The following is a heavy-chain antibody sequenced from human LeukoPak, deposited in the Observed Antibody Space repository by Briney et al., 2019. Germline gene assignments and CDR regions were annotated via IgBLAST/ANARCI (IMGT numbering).Heavy chain of an antibody. CDR1: GFTVSSNY. CDR3: ARGQGYYYDSSGSLGGY. Sequence: GGSLRLSCAASGFTVSSNYMSWVRQAPGKGLEWVSVIYSGGSTYYADSVKGRFTISRDNSKNTLYLQMNSLRAEDTAVYYCARGQGYYYDSSGSLGGYWGQGTLVTVSS. J-gene: IGHJ4*02. CDR2: IYSGGST. D-gene: IGHD3-22*01. V-gene: IGHV3-53*01.